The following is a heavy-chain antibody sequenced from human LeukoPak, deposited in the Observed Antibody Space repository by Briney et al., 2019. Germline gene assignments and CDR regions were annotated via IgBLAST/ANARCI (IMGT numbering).Heavy chain of an antibody. J-gene: IGHJ3*02. CDR2: TYYSGST. CDR3: ARYDDAFDI. V-gene: IGHV4-59*02. Sequence: PSETLSLTCTVSGGSVNSDYWNWIRQPPGKGLEWIGYTYYSGSTNYNPSRRGRVTISVDTSKNQFSLKLNSVTAADTAVYYCARYDDAFDIWGQGTMVTLSS. CDR1: GGSVNSDY. D-gene: IGHD3-16*01.